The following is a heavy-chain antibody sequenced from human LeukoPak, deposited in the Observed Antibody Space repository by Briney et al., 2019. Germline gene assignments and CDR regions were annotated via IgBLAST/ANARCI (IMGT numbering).Heavy chain of an antibody. CDR2: INAGNGNT. V-gene: IGHV1-3*01. D-gene: IGHD6-13*01. Sequence: ASVKVSCKASGYTFTSYATHWVRQTPGQRLEWMGWINAGNGNTKYSQKFQGRVTITRDTSASTAYMELSSLRSDDTAVYYCAREGIAAAVDYWGQGTLVTVSS. CDR1: GYTFTSYA. J-gene: IGHJ4*02. CDR3: AREGIAAAVDY.